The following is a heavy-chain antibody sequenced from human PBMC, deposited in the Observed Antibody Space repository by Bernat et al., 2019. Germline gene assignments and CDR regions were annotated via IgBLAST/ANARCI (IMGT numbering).Heavy chain of an antibody. J-gene: IGHJ5*02. CDR2: IYYSGST. D-gene: IGHD6-19*01. V-gene: IGHV4-39*01. Sequence: QLQLQESGPGLVKPSETLSLTCTVSGGSISSSSYYWGWIRQPPGKGLEWIGSIYYSGSTYYNPSLKSRVTISVDTSKNQSSLKLSSVTAADTAVYYCARQGSGWTFDPWGQGTLVTVSS. CDR3: ARQGSGWTFDP. CDR1: GGSISSSSYY.